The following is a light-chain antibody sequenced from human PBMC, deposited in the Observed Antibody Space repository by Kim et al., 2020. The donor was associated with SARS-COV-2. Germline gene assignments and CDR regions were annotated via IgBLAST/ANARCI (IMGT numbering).Light chain of an antibody. CDR1: TESVTSHHY. Sequence: PGGTVTLTCGSTTESVTSHHYPFWFQQKPGQAPRTLIYDTDKRQSWTPTRFSGSLRGGEAALTLSSAQPEDEADYYCLLYYGGPRVFGGVTQLTVL. J-gene: IGLJ3*02. CDR2: DTD. V-gene: IGLV7-46*01. CDR3: LLYYGGPRV.